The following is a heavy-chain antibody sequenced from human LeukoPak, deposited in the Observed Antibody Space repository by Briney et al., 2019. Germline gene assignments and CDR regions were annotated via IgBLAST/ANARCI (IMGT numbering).Heavy chain of an antibody. D-gene: IGHD6-13*01. CDR2: INPNSGGT. CDR1: GYTFTGYY. Sequence: ASVKVSCKASGYTFTGYYMHWVRQAPGQGLEWMGWINPNSGGTNYAQKFQGRVTMTRDTSISTAYMELSRLRSDDTAVYYCARDQGYSSPDLTRYFDLWGRGTLVTVSS. V-gene: IGHV1-2*02. J-gene: IGHJ2*01. CDR3: ARDQGYSSPDLTRYFDL.